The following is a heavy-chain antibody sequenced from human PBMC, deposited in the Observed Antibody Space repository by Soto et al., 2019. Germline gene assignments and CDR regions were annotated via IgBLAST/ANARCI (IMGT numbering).Heavy chain of an antibody. CDR1: GGTFSSYA. D-gene: IGHD3-16*02. Sequence: QVQLVQSGAEVKKPGSSVKVSCKASGGTFSSYAISWVRQAPGQGLEWMGGIIPIFGTANYAQKFQGRVTLTADESTSTAYMELSSLRSEDTAVYYCARGDVRLGELSLALDYWGQGTLVTVSS. CDR3: ARGDVRLGELSLALDY. CDR2: IIPIFGTA. J-gene: IGHJ4*02. V-gene: IGHV1-69*12.